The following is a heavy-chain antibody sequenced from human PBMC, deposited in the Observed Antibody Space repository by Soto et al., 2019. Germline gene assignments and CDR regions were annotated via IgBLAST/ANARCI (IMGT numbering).Heavy chain of an antibody. D-gene: IGHD6-6*01. CDR1: GYTFTSYA. J-gene: IGHJ6*02. Sequence: ASVKVSCKASGYTFTSYAMHWVRQAPGQRLEWMGWINAGNGNTKYSQKFQGRVTITRDTSASTAYMELSSLRSEDTAVYYCARGGGYIAARPAAYSHYGMDVWGQGTTVTVS. CDR2: INAGNGNT. V-gene: IGHV1-3*01. CDR3: ARGGGYIAARPAAYSHYGMDV.